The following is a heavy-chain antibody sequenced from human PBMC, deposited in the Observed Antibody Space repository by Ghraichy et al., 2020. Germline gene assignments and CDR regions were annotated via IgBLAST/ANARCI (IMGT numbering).Heavy chain of an antibody. CDR3: ARLSVSPNWFDP. CDR1: GGSVNSGSYY. Sequence: SQTISLTCTFSGGSVNSGSYYWSWIRQPPGKGLEWIGYIYHTGSTFYSASLKSRVTISIDTSNNQYSLFLTSLTAADTAVYYCARLSVSPNWFDPWGQGTLVTVS. V-gene: IGHV4-61*01. J-gene: IGHJ5*02. D-gene: IGHD3-16*02. CDR2: IYHTGST.